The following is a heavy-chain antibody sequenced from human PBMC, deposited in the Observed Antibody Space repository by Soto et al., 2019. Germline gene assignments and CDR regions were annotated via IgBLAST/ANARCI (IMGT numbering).Heavy chain of an antibody. V-gene: IGHV4-4*02. Sequence: SETLSLTCAVSGGSIASANWWTWVRQPPGGGLEWIGEISHSGITNYKASLKSRVTMSVDKTKNDVSLKLTSVTAADTAVYYCARVLRGWFDPWGQGTPVTVSS. CDR3: ARVLRGWFDP. CDR1: GGSIASANW. CDR2: ISHSGIT. J-gene: IGHJ5*02.